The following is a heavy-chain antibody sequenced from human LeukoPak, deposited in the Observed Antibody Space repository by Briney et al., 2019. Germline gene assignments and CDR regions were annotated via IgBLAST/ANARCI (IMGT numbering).Heavy chain of an antibody. CDR3: AKTSGTYPNYAFDI. CDR2: IYYSGST. CDR1: GGSISSISYY. J-gene: IGHJ3*02. Sequence: ASETLSLTCTVSGGSISSISYYWGWIRQPPGRGLEWIGNIYYSGSTYYNPSLKSRVTISVDTSKNQFSLKLSSVTAADTAVYYCAKTSGTYPNYAFDIWGQGTLVTVSS. D-gene: IGHD1-26*01. V-gene: IGHV4-39*07.